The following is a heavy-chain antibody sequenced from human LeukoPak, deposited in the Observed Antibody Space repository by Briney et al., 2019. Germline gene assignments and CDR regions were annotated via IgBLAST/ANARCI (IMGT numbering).Heavy chain of an antibody. V-gene: IGHV4-34*01. CDR1: GGSFSGYY. J-gene: IGHJ5*02. Sequence: SETLSLTCAVYGGSFSGYYWSWIRQPPGKGLEWIGEINHSGSTNYNPSLKSRVTISVDTSKNQFSLKLSSVTAADTAVCYCARGMVMVRGATNWFDPWGQGTLVTVSS. CDR3: ARGMVMVRGATNWFDP. CDR2: INHSGST. D-gene: IGHD3-10*01.